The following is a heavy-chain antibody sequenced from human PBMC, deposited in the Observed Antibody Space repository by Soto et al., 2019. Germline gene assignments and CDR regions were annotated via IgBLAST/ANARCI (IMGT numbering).Heavy chain of an antibody. Sequence: SETLSLTFTVSGGPITPNYWSWIRQSPGKVLECIGYIYYAGTTXXXXXXXXXXXXSXYTXXFHXXXXXXXXXAADTAVYYCARGIDIWGQGTMVTVS. CDR1: GGPITPNY. CDR2: IYYAGTT. V-gene: IGHV4-59*08. CDR3: ARGIDI. J-gene: IGHJ3*02.